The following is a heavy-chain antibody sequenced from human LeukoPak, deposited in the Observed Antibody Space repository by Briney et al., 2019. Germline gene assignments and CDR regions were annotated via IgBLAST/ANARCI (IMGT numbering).Heavy chain of an antibody. D-gene: IGHD6-19*01. CDR3: ARASGPLDY. CDR1: GFTFSIYG. J-gene: IGHJ4*02. CDR2: IWHDGSNK. Sequence: GRSLRLSCAASGFTFSIYGIHWVRQAPGKGLEWVAVIWHDGSNKYYADSVRGRFTISRDNSKNTLYLQMNSLRAEDTAVYYCARASGPLDYWGQGTLVTVSP. V-gene: IGHV3-33*01.